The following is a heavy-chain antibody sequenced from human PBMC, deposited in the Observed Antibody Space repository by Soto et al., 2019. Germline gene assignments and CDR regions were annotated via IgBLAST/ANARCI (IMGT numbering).Heavy chain of an antibody. D-gene: IGHD3-16*01. CDR3: ARGGGNPASTNDY. V-gene: IGHV4-34*01. J-gene: IGHJ4*02. Sequence: QVQLQQSGAGLLKPSETLSLTCTVHVGSFGYFYWSWIRQPPGKGLEWIGEIDRRGSTNYNPSLKSRVTISIDTSKIQFSLKLDSVTAADTAVYYCARGGGNPASTNDYWAQGTLVTVSP. CDR1: VGSFGYFY. CDR2: IDRRGST.